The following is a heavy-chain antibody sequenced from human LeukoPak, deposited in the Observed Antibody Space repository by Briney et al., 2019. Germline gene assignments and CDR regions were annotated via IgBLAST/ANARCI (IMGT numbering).Heavy chain of an antibody. V-gene: IGHV3-66*01. CDR1: GFTVSSNY. Sequence: GGSLRLSCAASGFTVSSNYMSWVRQAPGKGLEWVSVIYSGGSTHYADSVKGRFTISRDNSKNTLYLQMNSLRAEDTAMYYCASDPARDYYDTSGYFRWVDYWGQGTLVTVSS. CDR3: ASDPARDYYDTSGYFRWVDY. J-gene: IGHJ4*02. D-gene: IGHD3-22*01. CDR2: IYSGGST.